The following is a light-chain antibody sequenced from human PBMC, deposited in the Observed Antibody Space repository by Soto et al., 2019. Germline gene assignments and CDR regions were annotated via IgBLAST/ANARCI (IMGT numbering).Light chain of an antibody. CDR1: SSDVGSYNL. CDR2: EVS. J-gene: IGLJ2*01. Sequence: QSALTQPASVSGSPGQSITISCTGTSSDVGSYNLVSWYQQHPGKAPKLMIYEVSKRPSGVSNRFSGSKSGNTASLTISGLQAEDEADYYCCSYAGRSTNVVFGGGTQLTVL. V-gene: IGLV2-23*02. CDR3: CSYAGRSTNVV.